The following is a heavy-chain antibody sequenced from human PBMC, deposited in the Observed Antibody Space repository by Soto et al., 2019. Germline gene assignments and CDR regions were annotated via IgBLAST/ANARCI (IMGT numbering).Heavy chain of an antibody. CDR2: INGGGSTT. CDR3: TSGGTSATYWGPFYD. Sequence: EVQLVESGGGLVQPGGSLRLSCAASGFTFSNYWIHWVRQAPGEGLVWVSRINGGGSTTTYAGFVKGRFTISGDNAKNPLYLQMDSPGADDTAVYYCTSGGTSATYWGPFYDWGKGALVTVPS. J-gene: IGHJ4*02. V-gene: IGHV3-74*01. CDR1: GFTFSNYW. D-gene: IGHD7-27*01.